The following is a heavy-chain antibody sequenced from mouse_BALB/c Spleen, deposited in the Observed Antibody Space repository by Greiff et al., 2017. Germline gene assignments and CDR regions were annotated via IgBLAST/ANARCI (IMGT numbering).Heavy chain of an antibody. V-gene: IGHV1-14*01. CDR1: GYTFTSYV. J-gene: IGHJ3*01. CDR3: ARGAVYCGPAWFAY. CDR2: INPYNDGT. Sequence: VQLKQSGPELVKPGASVKMSCKASGYTFTSYVMHWVKQKPGQGLEWIGYINPYNDGTKYNEKFKGKATLTSDKSSSTAYMELSSLTSEDSAVYYCARGAVYCGPAWFAYWGEGTLVTVSA. D-gene: IGHD1-2*01.